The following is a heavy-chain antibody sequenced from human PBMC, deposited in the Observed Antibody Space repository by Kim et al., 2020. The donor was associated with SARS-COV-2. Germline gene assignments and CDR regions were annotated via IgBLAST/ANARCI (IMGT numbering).Heavy chain of an antibody. CDR3: ARSLRYFDWLLLGIPGVFQNFDY. CDR1: GGSISSSSYY. Sequence: SEILSLTCTVSGGSISSSSYYWGWIRQPPGKGLEWIGSIYYSGSTYYNPSLKSRVTISVDTSKNQFSLKLSSVTAADTAVYYCARSLRYFDWLLLGIPGVFQNFDYWGQGTLVTVSS. CDR2: IYYSGST. V-gene: IGHV4-39*01. D-gene: IGHD3-9*01. J-gene: IGHJ4*02.